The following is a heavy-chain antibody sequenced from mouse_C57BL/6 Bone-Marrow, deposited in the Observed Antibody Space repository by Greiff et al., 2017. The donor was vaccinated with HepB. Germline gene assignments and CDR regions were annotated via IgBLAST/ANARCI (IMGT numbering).Heavy chain of an antibody. CDR1: GYSFTGYF. D-gene: IGHD1-1*01. J-gene: IGHJ3*01. CDR2: INPYNGDT. V-gene: IGHV1-20*01. CDR3: ARGDYYCSIPAWFAY. Sequence: EVQLQQSGPELVKPGDSVKISCKASGYSFTGYFMNWVMQSHGKSLEWIGRINPYNGDTFYNQKLKGKATLAVDKSSSTAHMELRSLTSEDSAVYYCARGDYYCSIPAWFAYWGQGTLVTVSA.